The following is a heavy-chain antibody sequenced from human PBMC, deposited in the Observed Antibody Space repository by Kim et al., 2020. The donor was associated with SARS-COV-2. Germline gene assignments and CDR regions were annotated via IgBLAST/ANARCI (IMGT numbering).Heavy chain of an antibody. V-gene: IGHV4-59*01. CDR3: ASRSSGSYPFDP. D-gene: IGHD3-22*01. CDR2: IYYSGST. Sequence: SETLSLTCTVSGGSIRSYYWSWIRQPPGKGLEWIGHIYYSGSTKYNPSLKSRVTISVDTSKNQFSLKLSSVTAADTAMYYCASRSSGSYPFDPWGQGTLVTVSS. CDR1: GGSIRSYY. J-gene: IGHJ5*02.